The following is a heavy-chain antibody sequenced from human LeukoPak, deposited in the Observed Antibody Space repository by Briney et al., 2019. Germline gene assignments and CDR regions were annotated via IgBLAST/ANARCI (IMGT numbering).Heavy chain of an antibody. CDR3: ARGGSASDI. D-gene: IGHD1-26*01. J-gene: IGHJ3*02. CDR2: ISYDGSNK. Sequence: GGSLRLSCAAPGFTFSSYAMSWVRQAPGKGLEWVAVISYDGSNKYYADSVKGRFTISRDNSKNTLYLQMNSLRAEDTAVYYCARGGSASDIWGQGTMVTVSS. V-gene: IGHV3-30*04. CDR1: GFTFSSYA.